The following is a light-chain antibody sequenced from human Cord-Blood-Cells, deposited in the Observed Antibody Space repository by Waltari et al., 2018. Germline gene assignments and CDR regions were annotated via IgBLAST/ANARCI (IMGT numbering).Light chain of an antibody. CDR1: QSVLYSSNNKNY. CDR2: WAS. Sequence: DIVMTQSPDSLAVSLGERATINCKSSQSVLYSSNNKNYLDWYKQKPGQPPKLLIYWASTRESGVPDRFSGSGSGTDFTLTISSLQAEDVAVYYCQQYYSTPPTFGQGTKVEIK. J-gene: IGKJ1*01. CDR3: QQYYSTPPT. V-gene: IGKV4-1*01.